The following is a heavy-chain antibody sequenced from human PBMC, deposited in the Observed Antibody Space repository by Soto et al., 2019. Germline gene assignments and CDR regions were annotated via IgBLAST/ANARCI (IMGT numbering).Heavy chain of an antibody. V-gene: IGHV3-23*01. Sequence: EAQLLESGGGLVQPGGSLRLSCAASGFTFSSYAMSWVRQAPGKGLEWVSAISGSGGSIYYADSVKGRFTISRDNSKNTLYLQMNSLRAEDTAVYYCAKGPDYDFWSGTTMDVWGKGTTVTVSS. J-gene: IGHJ6*03. CDR1: GFTFSSYA. CDR2: ISGSGGSI. CDR3: AKGPDYDFWSGTTMDV. D-gene: IGHD3-3*01.